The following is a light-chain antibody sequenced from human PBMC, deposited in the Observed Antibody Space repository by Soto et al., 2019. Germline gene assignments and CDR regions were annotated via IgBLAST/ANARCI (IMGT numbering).Light chain of an antibody. CDR1: QSVSSN. CDR3: QQYGDWPPIT. CDR2: GAS. V-gene: IGKV3-15*01. Sequence: EIVMTQSPATLSVSPGERATLSCRASQSVSSNLGWYQQKPGQAPRLLIYGASTRSTGIPARFSGSGSGTEFTLTISSLQSEDFAVYYCQQYGDWPPITFGQGTRLEI. J-gene: IGKJ5*01.